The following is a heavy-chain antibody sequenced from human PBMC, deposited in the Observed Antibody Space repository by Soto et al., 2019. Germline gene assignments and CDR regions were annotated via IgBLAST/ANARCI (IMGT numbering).Heavy chain of an antibody. Sequence: QVHLVQSGAEVKKPGASVKVSCKGSGYAFTTYGLTWVRQAPGQGLEWMGWISAHNGNTNYAEKLQGRVTVTRDTSTSTACMELRSLRSDDTAVDYCARGRDGDYWGEGALVTVSS. CDR2: ISAHNGNT. CDR3: ARGRDGDY. D-gene: IGHD6-6*01. J-gene: IGHJ4*02. V-gene: IGHV1-18*01. CDR1: GYAFTTYG.